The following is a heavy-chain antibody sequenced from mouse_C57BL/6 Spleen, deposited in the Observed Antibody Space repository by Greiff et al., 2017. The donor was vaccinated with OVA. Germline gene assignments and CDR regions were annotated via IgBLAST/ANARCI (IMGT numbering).Heavy chain of an antibody. CDR3: ARLRTGTFYFDY. D-gene: IGHD4-1*01. CDR1: GYTFTDYN. CDR2: INPNNGGT. J-gene: IGHJ2*01. Sequence: EVQLQQSGPELVKPGASVKMSCKASGYTFTDYNMHWVKQSHGKSLEWIGYINPNNGGTSYNQKFKGKATLTVNKSSSTAYMELRSLTSEDSAVYYCARLRTGTFYFDYWGQGTTLTVSS. V-gene: IGHV1-22*01.